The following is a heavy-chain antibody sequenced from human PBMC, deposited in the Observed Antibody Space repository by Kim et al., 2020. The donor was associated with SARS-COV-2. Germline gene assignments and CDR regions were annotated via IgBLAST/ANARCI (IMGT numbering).Heavy chain of an antibody. Sequence: SETLSLTCTVSGGSVSSGSYYWSWIRQPPGKGLEWIGNIYYSGSTKYNPSLKSRVTISVDTSKNQFSLKLSSVTAADTAVYYCARLVEDYYGMDVWGQGTTVTVSS. CDR3: ARLVEDYYGMDV. V-gene: IGHV4-61*01. CDR1: GGSVSSGSYY. J-gene: IGHJ6*02. CDR2: IYYSGST.